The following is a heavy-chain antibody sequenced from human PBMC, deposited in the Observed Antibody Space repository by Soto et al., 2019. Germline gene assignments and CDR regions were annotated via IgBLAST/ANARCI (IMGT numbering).Heavy chain of an antibody. Sequence: QVQLVQSGAEVKKPGASVKVSCKASGYTFTNYGISWVRQAPGQGLEWMGWISAYNGNTNYAQKLQGRVTMTTDTSTNTADMELRSLRSDDTAVSYCARDLSGIAAPQGVWGQGTPVTVSS. J-gene: IGHJ6*02. CDR3: ARDLSGIAAPQGV. V-gene: IGHV1-18*01. CDR2: ISAYNGNT. CDR1: GYTFTNYG. D-gene: IGHD6-13*01.